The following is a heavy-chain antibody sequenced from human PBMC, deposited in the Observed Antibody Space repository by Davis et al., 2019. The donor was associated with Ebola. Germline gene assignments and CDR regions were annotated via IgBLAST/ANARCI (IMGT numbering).Heavy chain of an antibody. CDR2: ISSSSSYI. Sequence: PGGSLRLSCAASGFTFSSYSMNWVRQAPGKGLEWVSSISSSSSYIYYADSVKGRFTISRDNAKNSLYLQMNSLRAEDTAVYYCARVSYFGVVTYYGMDVWGQGTTVTVSS. D-gene: IGHD3-3*01. CDR3: ARVSYFGVVTYYGMDV. CDR1: GFTFSSYS. J-gene: IGHJ6*02. V-gene: IGHV3-21*01.